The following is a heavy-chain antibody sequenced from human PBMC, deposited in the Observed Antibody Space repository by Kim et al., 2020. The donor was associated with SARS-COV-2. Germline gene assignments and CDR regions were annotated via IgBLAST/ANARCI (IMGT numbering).Heavy chain of an antibody. D-gene: IGHD3-10*01. CDR3: ARDLGEVRGVIIPHVDY. Sequence: LKSRVTRSVDTSKNQFPLKLSSVTAADTAVYYCARDLGEVRGVIIPHVDYWGQGTLVTVSS. J-gene: IGHJ4*02. V-gene: IGHV4-31*02.